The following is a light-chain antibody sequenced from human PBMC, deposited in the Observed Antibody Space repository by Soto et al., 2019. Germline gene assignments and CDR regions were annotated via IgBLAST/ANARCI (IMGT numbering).Light chain of an antibody. CDR1: SSDVGGYNY. Sequence: QSALTQPASVSGSPGQSITISCTGTSSDVGGYNYVSWYQQHPDKAPQLMIYDVSNRPSGISDRFSGSKSGNTASLTISGLQAEEEADYYCSSYTSTSTLVFGGGTQLTVL. J-gene: IGLJ2*01. CDR2: DVS. V-gene: IGLV2-14*03. CDR3: SSYTSTSTLV.